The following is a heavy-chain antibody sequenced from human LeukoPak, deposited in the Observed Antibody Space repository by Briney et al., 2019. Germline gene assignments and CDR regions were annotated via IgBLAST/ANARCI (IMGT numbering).Heavy chain of an antibody. CDR1: GGTFSSYA. D-gene: IGHD2-15*01. CDR3: AREGDIVVVVAADAGAYFDY. Sequence: ASAKVSCKASGGTFSSYAISWVRQAPGQGLEWMGRIIPMLGIANYAQTFQGRVTITADKSTSTAYMEMSSLRSEDTAVYYCAREGDIVVVVAADAGAYFDYWGQGTLVTVSS. J-gene: IGHJ4*02. V-gene: IGHV1-69*04. CDR2: IIPMLGIA.